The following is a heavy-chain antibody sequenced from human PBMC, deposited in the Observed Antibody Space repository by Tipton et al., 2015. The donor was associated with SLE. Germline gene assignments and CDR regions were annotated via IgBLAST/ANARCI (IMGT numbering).Heavy chain of an antibody. J-gene: IGHJ4*02. V-gene: IGHV4-59*11. CDR3: ARDQGGREIDF. CDR1: GVSISSHY. CDR2: IYYSGST. D-gene: IGHD1-26*01. Sequence: TLSLTCTVSGVSISSHYWSWIRQPPGKGLEWIGYIYYSGSTNYNPSLKSRVTISVDTSKTQFSLKLRSVTAADTAVYYCARDQGGREIDFWGQGTLVTVSS.